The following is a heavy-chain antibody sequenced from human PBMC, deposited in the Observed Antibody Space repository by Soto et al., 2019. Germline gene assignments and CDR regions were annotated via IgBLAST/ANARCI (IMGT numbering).Heavy chain of an antibody. J-gene: IGHJ6*02. CDR2: INPKNGDT. Sequence: VSVKVYCKSSGYTFIGFSLHWVRQAPGQGLEWMGWINPKNGDTYYAQKFQGRVTMTRDTSINTVYMELNSLKSDDTAVYYCSKGRWTVGHCSGGSCYDGMDVWGQGTTVTVSS. CDR3: SKGRWTVGHCSGGSCYDGMDV. V-gene: IGHV1-2*02. CDR1: GYTFIGFS. D-gene: IGHD2-15*01.